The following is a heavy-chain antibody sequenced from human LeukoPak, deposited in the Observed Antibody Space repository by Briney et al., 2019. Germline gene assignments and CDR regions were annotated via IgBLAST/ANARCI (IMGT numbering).Heavy chain of an antibody. V-gene: IGHV3-23*01. CDR3: ARDSSGWFNNFDY. Sequence: GGSLRLSCAASGFTFSSYAMSWVRQAPGKGLEWVSAISGSGGSTYYADSVKGRFTISRDNSKNTLYLQMNSLRAEDTAVYYCARDSSGWFNNFDYWGQGTLVTVSS. D-gene: IGHD6-19*01. CDR1: GFTFSSYA. CDR2: ISGSGGST. J-gene: IGHJ4*02.